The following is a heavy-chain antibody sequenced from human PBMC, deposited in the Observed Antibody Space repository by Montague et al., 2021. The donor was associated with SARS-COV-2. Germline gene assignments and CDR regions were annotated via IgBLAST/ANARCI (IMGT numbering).Heavy chain of an antibody. CDR3: ARVLSHRAIFGVVIINGTDV. J-gene: IGHJ6*02. D-gene: IGHD3-3*01. CDR2: IYYSGST. CDR1: GGSISSGGYY. V-gene: IGHV4-31*03. Sequence: TLSLTCTVSGGSISSGGYYWSWIRQHPGKGLEWIGYIYYSGSTYYXXXLKSRVTISVDTSKNQFSLKLSSVTAADTAVYYCARVLSHRAIFGVVIINGTDVWGQGTTVTVSS.